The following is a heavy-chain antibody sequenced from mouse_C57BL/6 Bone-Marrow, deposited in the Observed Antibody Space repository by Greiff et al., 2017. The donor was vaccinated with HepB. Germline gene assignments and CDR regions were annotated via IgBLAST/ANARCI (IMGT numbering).Heavy chain of an antibody. CDR1: GFTFSSYA. J-gene: IGHJ1*03. CDR2: ISDGGSYT. Sequence: EVQVVESGGGLVKPGGSLKLSCAASGFTFSSYAMSWVRQTPEKRLEWVATISDGGSYTYYPDNVKGRFTISRDNAKNNLYLQMSHLKSEDTAMYYCARVVAIFDVWGTGTTVTVSS. D-gene: IGHD1-1*01. V-gene: IGHV5-4*01. CDR3: ARVVAIFDV.